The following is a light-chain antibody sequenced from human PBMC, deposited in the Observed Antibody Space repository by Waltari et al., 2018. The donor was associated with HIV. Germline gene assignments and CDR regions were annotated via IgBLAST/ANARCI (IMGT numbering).Light chain of an antibody. CDR3: AAWDDSLNGYVV. V-gene: IGLV1-47*01. J-gene: IGLJ2*01. CDR1: SSNIGNNY. CDR2: RND. Sequence: QSVLTQPPSASGTPGQRVTISCSGSSSNIGNNYVYWNQPLPGTAPKLLIYRNDQRPSGVPDRFSGSKSGTSASLAISGLRSEDEADYYCAAWDDSLNGYVVFGGGTKLTVL.